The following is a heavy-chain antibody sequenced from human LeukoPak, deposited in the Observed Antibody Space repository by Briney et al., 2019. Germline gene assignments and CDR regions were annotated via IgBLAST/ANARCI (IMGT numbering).Heavy chain of an antibody. Sequence: AETLSLTCTVSGGSMSSYYWSWIRQPPGKGVEGIGYIYYSGSTNYNPSLKRRVTISVDPSKNLFSLKLSSVTAADTAVYYCARMWRNWFDPWGQGTLVTVSS. D-gene: IGHD2-21*01. CDR3: ARMWRNWFDP. CDR1: GGSMSSYY. CDR2: IYYSGST. V-gene: IGHV4-59*08. J-gene: IGHJ5*02.